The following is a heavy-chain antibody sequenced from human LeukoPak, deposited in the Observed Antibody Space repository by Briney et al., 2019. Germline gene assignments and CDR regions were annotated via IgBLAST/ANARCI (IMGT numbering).Heavy chain of an antibody. Sequence: GSLRLSCAASGFTFSNAWMSWVRQAPGKGLEWVGRIKSKTDGGTTDYAAPAKGRFTISRDDSKNTLYLQMNSLKTEDTAVYYCATAATYYDFWSGYKVTVDYWGQGTLVTVSS. J-gene: IGHJ4*02. CDR3: ATAATYYDFWSGYKVTVDY. V-gene: IGHV3-15*01. D-gene: IGHD3-3*01. CDR2: IKSKTDGGTT. CDR1: GFTFSNAW.